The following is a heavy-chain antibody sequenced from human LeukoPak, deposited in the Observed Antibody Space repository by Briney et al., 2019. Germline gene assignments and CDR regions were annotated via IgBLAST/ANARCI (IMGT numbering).Heavy chain of an antibody. CDR3: ARDLFAYCSSTSCYAYMDV. D-gene: IGHD2-2*01. CDR2: IIPILGIA. V-gene: IGHV1-69*04. CDR1: GGTFSSYT. Sequence: SVKVSCKASGGTFSSYTISWVRQAPGQGLEWMGRIIPILGIANYAQKFQGRVTITADKSTSTAYMELSSLRSEDTAVYYCARDLFAYCSSTSCYAYMDVWGKGTTVTVSS. J-gene: IGHJ6*03.